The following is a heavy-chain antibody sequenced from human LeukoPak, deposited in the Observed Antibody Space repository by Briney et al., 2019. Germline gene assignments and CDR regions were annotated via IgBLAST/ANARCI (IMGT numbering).Heavy chain of an antibody. CDR1: AFTFTTQS. Sequence: GGSLTLSCPASAFTFTTQSMDWVRPPPGKGLEWVGSIITNSGYIYYAGSVKGRFNISRDNAKNSLYLQMNSLRAEDTAVYYCARPLRTVTTGMNYYGMDVWGQGTTVTVSS. CDR3: ARPLRTVTTGMNYYGMDV. D-gene: IGHD4-17*01. CDR2: IITNSGYI. J-gene: IGHJ6*02. V-gene: IGHV3-21*01.